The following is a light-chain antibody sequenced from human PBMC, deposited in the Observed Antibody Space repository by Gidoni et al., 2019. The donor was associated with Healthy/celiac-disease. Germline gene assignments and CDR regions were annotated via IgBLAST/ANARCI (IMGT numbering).Light chain of an antibody. Sequence: EIVLTQSPATLSLSPGERATLSCRASQSVSSYLAWYQQKPGQAPRLLIYDASNRATGIPARFSGSGSVTDFTLTISSLAPEDFAFYYCQQRSNWPPDTFGGGTKVEIK. CDR3: QQRSNWPPDT. CDR1: QSVSSY. J-gene: IGKJ4*01. CDR2: DAS. V-gene: IGKV3-11*01.